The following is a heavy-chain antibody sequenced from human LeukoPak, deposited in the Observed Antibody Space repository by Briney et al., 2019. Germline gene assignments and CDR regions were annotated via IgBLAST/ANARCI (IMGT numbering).Heavy chain of an antibody. Sequence: PGRSLRLSCAASGFTFDDYAMHWVRQAPGKGLEWVSGISWNSGSIGYADSVKGRFTISRDNAKNPLYLQMNSLRAEDTALYYCAKDMAHSGSYYKFDYWGQGTLVTVSS. CDR1: GFTFDDYA. CDR3: AKDMAHSGSYYKFDY. V-gene: IGHV3-9*01. CDR2: ISWNSGSI. D-gene: IGHD3-10*01. J-gene: IGHJ4*02.